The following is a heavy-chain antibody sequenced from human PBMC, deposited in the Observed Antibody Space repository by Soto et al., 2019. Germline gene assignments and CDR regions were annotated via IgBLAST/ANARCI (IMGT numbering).Heavy chain of an antibody. CDR2: ITGSGGYT. D-gene: IGHD2-8*01. J-gene: IGHJ3*02. CDR1: GVTFSNYA. CDR3: AKDEGPKDGVYSPYAFDI. V-gene: IGHV3-23*01. Sequence: GGSLRLSCAASGVTFSNYAMSWVRQAPGKGLEWVSTITGSGGYTYYADSVKGRFTISRDNTENTLYLQMNSLRAEDSDVYYCAKDEGPKDGVYSPYAFDIWGQGTMVTVSS.